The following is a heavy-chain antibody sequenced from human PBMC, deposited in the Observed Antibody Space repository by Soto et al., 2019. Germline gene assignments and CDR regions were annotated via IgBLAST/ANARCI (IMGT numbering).Heavy chain of an antibody. D-gene: IGHD6-13*01. Sequence: SETLSLTCAVYGGSFSGYYWSWIRQPPGKGLEWIGEINHSGSTNYNPSLKSRVTISADTSKNQFSLKLSSVTAADTAVYYCARGMGAAAGTSGWFDPWGKGTLVTVSS. V-gene: IGHV4-34*01. J-gene: IGHJ5*02. CDR3: ARGMGAAAGTSGWFDP. CDR1: GGSFSGYY. CDR2: INHSGST.